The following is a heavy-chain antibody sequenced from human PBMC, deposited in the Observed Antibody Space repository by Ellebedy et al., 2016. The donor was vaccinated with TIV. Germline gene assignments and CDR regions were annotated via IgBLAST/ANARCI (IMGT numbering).Heavy chain of an antibody. D-gene: IGHD3-22*01. CDR1: GFTFSGYT. J-gene: IGHJ3*01. CDR3: VRDRDYYDSSDYYFAHDDFDL. CDR2: ISSTNRHI. Sequence: GESLKISCAASGFTFSGYTFNWVRPAPGKGLDWVSSISSTNRHIHYPDLLKGRFTISRDNAKNSVYLQMNSLRAEDTAVYYCVRDRDYYDSSDYYFAHDDFDLWGQGTLVTVSS. V-gene: IGHV3-21*01.